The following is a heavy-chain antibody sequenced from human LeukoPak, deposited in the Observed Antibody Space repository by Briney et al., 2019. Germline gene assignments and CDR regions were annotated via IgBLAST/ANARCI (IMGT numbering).Heavy chain of an antibody. J-gene: IGHJ4*02. V-gene: IGHV3-30*18. Sequence: GGSLRLSCAASGFTFSSFGMHWVRQAPGKGLEWVAIISYHGGDKNYGDSVKGRFAISRDNSKNTLYPQMNSLRAEDTAVYYCVKEESIYYFDYWGQGILVTVSS. CDR3: VKEESIYYFDY. D-gene: IGHD3-3*02. CDR1: GFTFSSFG. CDR2: ISYHGGDK.